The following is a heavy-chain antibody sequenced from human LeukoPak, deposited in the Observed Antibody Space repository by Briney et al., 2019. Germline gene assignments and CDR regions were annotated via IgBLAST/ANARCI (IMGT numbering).Heavy chain of an antibody. CDR3: AKTDDFWSGYYTGLGWFDP. D-gene: IGHD3-3*01. J-gene: IGHJ5*02. V-gene: IGHV3-30*04. Sequence: TGGSLRLSCAASGFTFSSYAMHWVRQAPGKGLEWVAVISYDGSNKYYADSVKGRFTISRDNSKNTLYLQMNSLRAEDTAVYYCAKTDDFWSGYYTGLGWFDPWGQGTLVTVSS. CDR1: GFTFSSYA. CDR2: ISYDGSNK.